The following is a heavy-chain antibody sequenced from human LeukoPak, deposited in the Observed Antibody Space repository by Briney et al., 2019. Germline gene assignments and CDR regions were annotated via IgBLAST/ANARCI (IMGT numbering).Heavy chain of an antibody. V-gene: IGHV4-34*01. Sequence: SETLSLTSAVYGGSFSGYYWSWIRQPPGKGLEWIGEINHSGSTNYNPSLKSRVTISVDTSKNQFSLKLSSVTAADTAVYYCAGTYYDFWSGYYRNFDYWGQGTLVTVSS. J-gene: IGHJ4*02. CDR3: AGTYYDFWSGYYRNFDY. D-gene: IGHD3-3*01. CDR2: INHSGST. CDR1: GGSFSGYY.